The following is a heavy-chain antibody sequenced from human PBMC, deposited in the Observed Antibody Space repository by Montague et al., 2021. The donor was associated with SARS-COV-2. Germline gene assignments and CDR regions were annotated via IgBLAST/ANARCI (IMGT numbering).Heavy chain of an antibody. CDR1: GYFIGTGYY. J-gene: IGHJ4*02. V-gene: IGHV4-38-2*02. CDR2: NYLHGNA. Sequence: SETLSLTCTVSGYFIGTGYYWGWIRQSPGKGLEWIGSNYLHGNAYYNPSLNSRVTISLDTSNNQFSLRLTSVTTSDAAVYYCARGRVTRAGSDYWGQGIRVIVSS. CDR3: ARGRVTRAGSDY. D-gene: IGHD2-15*01.